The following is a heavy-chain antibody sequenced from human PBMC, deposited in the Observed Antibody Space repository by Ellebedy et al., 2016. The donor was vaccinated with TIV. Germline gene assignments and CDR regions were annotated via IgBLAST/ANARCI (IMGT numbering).Heavy chain of an antibody. V-gene: IGHV3-23*01. CDR3: AKEPRLVVAVIGLVEYFQY. CDR2: FRHHDDSR. Sequence: GESLKISXAASGFSFNTFDMSWVRQAPGKGLEWVSVFRHHDDSRHYGDSVKGRFIISKDNSKNTLYLQMNSLRAEDTAVYYCAKEPRLVVAVIGLVEYFQYWGQGTLVTVSS. J-gene: IGHJ1*01. D-gene: IGHD2-21*01. CDR1: GFSFNTFD.